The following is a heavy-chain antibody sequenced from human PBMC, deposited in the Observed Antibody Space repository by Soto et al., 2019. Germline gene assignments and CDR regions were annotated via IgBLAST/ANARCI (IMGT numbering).Heavy chain of an antibody. Sequence: QVQLVQSGAEVKKPGASVTVSCKASGYTFTNYGFSWVRQAPGQGLEWMGWISGYNGNTKYAEKFQNRVTMTTDTSTNPAHMELRSLRSDDTAVYSCASEGQAPYYYYGMDVWGQGTAVTVSS. V-gene: IGHV1-18*01. CDR3: ASEGQAPYYYYGMDV. CDR1: GYTFTNYG. J-gene: IGHJ6*02. CDR2: ISGYNGNT.